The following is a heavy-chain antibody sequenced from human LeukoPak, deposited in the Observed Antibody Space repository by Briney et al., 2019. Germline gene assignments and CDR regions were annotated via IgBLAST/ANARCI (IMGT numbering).Heavy chain of an antibody. CDR1: GGSISSSSYY. CDR3: ARLDSIAYRYAFDV. J-gene: IGHJ3*01. CDR2: IYYTGST. Sequence: TSETLSLTCTVSGGSISSSSYYWGWIRQPPGKGLEWIGGIYYTGSTYYNPSLKSRVTISVDTSKKQFSLKVTSVTAADTAIYYCARLDSIAYRYAFDVWGQGTMVTVSS. V-gene: IGHV4-39*01. D-gene: IGHD3-22*01.